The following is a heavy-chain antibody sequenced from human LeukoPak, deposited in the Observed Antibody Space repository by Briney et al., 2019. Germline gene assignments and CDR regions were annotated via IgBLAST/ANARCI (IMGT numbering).Heavy chain of an antibody. CDR1: GGSFSGYY. CDR3: ARIGGELLGGAIDY. J-gene: IGHJ4*02. Sequence: PSETLSLTCAVYGGSFSGYYWSWIRQPPGKGLEWIGEINHSGSTNYNPSLKSRVTISVDTSKNQFSLKLSSVTAADTAVYYCARIGGELLGGAIDYWGQGTLVTVSS. CDR2: INHSGST. D-gene: IGHD1-26*01. V-gene: IGHV4-34*01.